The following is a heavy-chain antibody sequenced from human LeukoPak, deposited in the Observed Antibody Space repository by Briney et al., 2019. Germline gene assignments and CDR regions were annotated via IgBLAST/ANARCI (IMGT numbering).Heavy chain of an antibody. CDR3: ASQTPHIWFGDYMDV. CDR1: GGSISSGDYY. J-gene: IGHJ6*03. CDR2: IYYSGST. Sequence: SETLSLTCTVSGGSISSGDYYWSWIRQPPGKGLEWIGYIYYSGSTYYNPSLKSRVTISVDTSKNQFSLKLSSVTAADTAVYYCASQTPHIWFGDYMDVWGKGTTVTVSS. D-gene: IGHD3-10*01. V-gene: IGHV4-30-4*08.